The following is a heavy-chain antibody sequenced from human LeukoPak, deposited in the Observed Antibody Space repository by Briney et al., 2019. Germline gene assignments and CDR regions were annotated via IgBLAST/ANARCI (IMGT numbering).Heavy chain of an antibody. V-gene: IGHV1-2*02. Sequence: ASVKVSCKASGYTFTGYYMHWVRQAPGQGLEWMGWINPNSGGTNYAQKFQGRVTMTRDTSISTAYMELSRLRSDDTAVYYCARDRNVWGSYRIPGYWGQGTLVTVSS. CDR3: ARDRNVWGSYRIPGY. J-gene: IGHJ4*02. D-gene: IGHD3-16*02. CDR1: GYTFTGYY. CDR2: INPNSGGT.